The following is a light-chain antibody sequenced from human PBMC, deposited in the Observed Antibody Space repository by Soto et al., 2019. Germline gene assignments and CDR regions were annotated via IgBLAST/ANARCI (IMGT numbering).Light chain of an antibody. J-gene: IGKJ3*01. CDR3: QQYDSYPVT. V-gene: IGKV1-8*01. Sequence: AIRMTQSPSSFSASTGDRVTITCRASQGISSSLAWYQQKPGKAPKFLIYAASTLQSGVPSRFSGSGSGTDFTLTISCLQSEDFATYYCQQYDSYPVTFGPGTKVDVK. CDR1: QGISSS. CDR2: AAS.